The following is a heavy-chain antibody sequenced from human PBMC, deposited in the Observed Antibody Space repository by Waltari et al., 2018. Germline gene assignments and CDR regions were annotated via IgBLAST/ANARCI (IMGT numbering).Heavy chain of an antibody. CDR3: AQRGSWLLSYCYYGMDV. CDR2: ISGSGGST. D-gene: IGHD3-3*01. Sequence: EVQLVESGGGLVQPGGSLRLSCAASGFTFSSYAMSWVRQAPGRGLEWVSAISGSGGSTYYADSVKGRFTISRDNSKNTLYLQMNSLRAEDTAVYYCAQRGSWLLSYCYYGMDVWGQGTTVTVSS. CDR1: GFTFSSYA. J-gene: IGHJ6*02. V-gene: IGHV3-23*04.